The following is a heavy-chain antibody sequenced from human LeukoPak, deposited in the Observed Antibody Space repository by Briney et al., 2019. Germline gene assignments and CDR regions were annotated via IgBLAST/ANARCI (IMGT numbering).Heavy chain of an antibody. CDR1: GFTFSSYW. Sequence: PGGSLRLSCAASGFTFSSYWMSWVRQAPGKGLEWVANIKQDGSEKYYVDSVKGRFTISRDNAKNSLYLQMNSLRAEDTAVYYCARGLQSLARDYFDYWGQGTLVTVSS. CDR2: IKQDGSEK. V-gene: IGHV3-7*04. D-gene: IGHD4-11*01. J-gene: IGHJ4*02. CDR3: ARGLQSLARDYFDY.